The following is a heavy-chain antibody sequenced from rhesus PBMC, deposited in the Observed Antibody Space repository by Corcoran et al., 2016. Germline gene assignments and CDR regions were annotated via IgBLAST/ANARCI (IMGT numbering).Heavy chain of an antibody. CDR2: GEHENVEA. CDR3: ATDRNSRGYFDY. J-gene: IGHJ4*01. D-gene: IGHD1-1-1*01. Sequence: EVQLVQSGAEVKKPGASVKISCKASGYTFTDYYLHWVRAAPGKGLEWLGRGEHENVEADCAKKLQDRVTINRDTATDKAYMELRSLISEDTAVYYCATDRNSRGYFDYWGQGVLVTVSS. V-gene: IGHV1-111*01. CDR1: GYTFTDYY.